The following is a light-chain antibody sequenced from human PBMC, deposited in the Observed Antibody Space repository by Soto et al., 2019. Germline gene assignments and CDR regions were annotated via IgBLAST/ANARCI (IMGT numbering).Light chain of an antibody. Sequence: EVVMSQSQATLSVYPWERATLSCRASQNIRSSLAWYQQRPGQAPRLLIYDASTRATGIPPRFSGGGSGTEFTVTISSLQSEDFAIYYCQQYDIWPPYTFGQG. CDR2: DAS. V-gene: IGKV3-15*01. CDR1: QNIRSS. CDR3: QQYDIWPPYT. J-gene: IGKJ2*01.